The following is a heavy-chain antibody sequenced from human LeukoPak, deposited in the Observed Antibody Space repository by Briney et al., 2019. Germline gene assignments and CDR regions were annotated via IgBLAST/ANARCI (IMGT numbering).Heavy chain of an antibody. CDR3: SRESGPFCPFGY. V-gene: IGHV4/OR15-8*02. CDR1: GGSISGTNW. D-gene: IGHD1-26*01. J-gene: IGHJ4*02. Sequence: SETLSLTCGVSGGSISGTNWWSWVRQPPRQDLEWIGEISLAGQTNYNPSLNGRVTMSLDKSSNQLSLHLTSVTAADTATYFCSRESGPFCPFGYWGQGTLVIVSS. CDR2: ISLAGQT.